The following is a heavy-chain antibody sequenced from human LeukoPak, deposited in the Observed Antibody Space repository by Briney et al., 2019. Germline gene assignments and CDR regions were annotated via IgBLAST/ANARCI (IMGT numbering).Heavy chain of an antibody. V-gene: IGHV3-23*01. CDR1: GFTFSSYA. Sequence: PGGSLRLSCAASGFTFSSYAMSWVRQAPGKGLEWVSAISGSGGSTYYADSVKGRFTISRDNSKNTLYLQMSSLRAEDTAVYYCAKDRYYDSSGYHTGFYFDYWGQGTLVTVSS. J-gene: IGHJ4*02. CDR3: AKDRYYDSSGYHTGFYFDY. D-gene: IGHD3-22*01. CDR2: ISGSGGST.